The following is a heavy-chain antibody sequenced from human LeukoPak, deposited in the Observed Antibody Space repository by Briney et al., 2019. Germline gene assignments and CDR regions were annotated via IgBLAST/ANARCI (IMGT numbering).Heavy chain of an antibody. CDR3: ARGLRFLNIALHY. CDR1: GGSFSGYY. Sequence: ASETLSLTCAVYGGSFSGYYWSWIRQPPGKGLEWIGEINHSGSTNYNPSLKSRVTISVDTSKNQFSLKLSSVTAADTAVYYCARGLRFLNIALHYWGQGTLVTVSS. J-gene: IGHJ4*02. CDR2: INHSGST. V-gene: IGHV4-34*01. D-gene: IGHD6-13*01.